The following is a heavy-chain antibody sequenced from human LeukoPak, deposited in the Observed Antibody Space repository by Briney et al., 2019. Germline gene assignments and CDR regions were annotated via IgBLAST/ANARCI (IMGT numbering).Heavy chain of an antibody. CDR1: GFTFSNYA. CDR2: VSGSDGVT. V-gene: IGHV3-23*01. J-gene: IGHJ4*02. Sequence: GGSLRLSCAASGFTFSNYAVSWVRQAPGKGLEWVSAVSGSDGVTFYADSVKGRFTISRDNSKNTLSLQMNSLRAEDTAVYFCAKDLGVWAAANSGLFDYWGQGTLVTVSS. CDR3: AKDLGVWAAANSGLFDY. D-gene: IGHD6-13*01.